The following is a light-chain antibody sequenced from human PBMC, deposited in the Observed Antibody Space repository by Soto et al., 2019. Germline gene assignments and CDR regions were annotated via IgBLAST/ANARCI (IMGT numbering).Light chain of an antibody. CDR3: QTYGSSPPT. CDR2: GAS. CDR1: QSVSKNF. Sequence: EIVLTQSPGTLSLSPGERATLSCRASQSVSKNFLAWYQQKPGQAPRLLISGASNRATGIPDRFSGSGCGTDISLPIDRLEPEERAGYFCQTYGSSPPTFGGGTNVAIK. V-gene: IGKV3-20*01. J-gene: IGKJ4*01.